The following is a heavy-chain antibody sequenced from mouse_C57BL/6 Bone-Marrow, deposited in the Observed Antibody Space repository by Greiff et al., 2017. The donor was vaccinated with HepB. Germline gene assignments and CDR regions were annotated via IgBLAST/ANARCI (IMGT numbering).Heavy chain of an antibody. CDR1: GYAFSSSW. J-gene: IGHJ2*01. V-gene: IGHV1-82*01. D-gene: IGHD1-1*01. CDR2: IYPGDGDT. CDR3: TGYYGSSFY. Sequence: QVQLQQSGPELVKPGASVKISCKASGYAFSSSWLNWVKQRPGKGLEWIGRIYPGDGDTNYNGKFKGKATLTADISSSTAYLQLSSLTSEDSAVYFCTGYYGSSFYWGQGTTITVSS.